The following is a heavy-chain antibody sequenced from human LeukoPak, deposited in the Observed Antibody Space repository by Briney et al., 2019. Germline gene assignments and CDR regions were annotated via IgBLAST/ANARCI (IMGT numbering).Heavy chain of an antibody. J-gene: IGHJ6*03. CDR2: IKQDGSEK. Sequence: GGSLRLSCAASGFTFSSYWMSWVRQAPGKGLEWVANIKQDGSEKYYVDSVKGRFTISRDNAKNSLYLQMNSLRAEDTAVSYCARDYSSSWYNYYYYMDVWGKGTTVTVSS. CDR3: ARDYSSSWYNYYYYMDV. D-gene: IGHD6-13*01. CDR1: GFTFSSYW. V-gene: IGHV3-7*01.